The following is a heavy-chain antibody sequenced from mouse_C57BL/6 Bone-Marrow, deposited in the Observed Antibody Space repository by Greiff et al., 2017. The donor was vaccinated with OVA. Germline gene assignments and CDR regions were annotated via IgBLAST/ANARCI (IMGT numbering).Heavy chain of an antibody. CDR2: INPSSGYT. CDR1: GYTFTSYW. CDR3: ANVELY. V-gene: IGHV1-7*01. J-gene: IGHJ2*01. D-gene: IGHD2-12*01. Sequence: VQVVESGAELAKPGASVKLSCKASGYTFTSYWMHWVKQRPGQGLEWIGYINPSSGYTKYNQKFKDKATLTAAKSSSTAYMQLSSLTYEDSAVYYCANVELYWGQGTTLTVSS.